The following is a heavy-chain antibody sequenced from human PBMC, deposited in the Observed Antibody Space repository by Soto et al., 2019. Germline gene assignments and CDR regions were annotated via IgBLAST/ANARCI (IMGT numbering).Heavy chain of an antibody. CDR1: GYTFSSYG. CDR3: AKGVFGVVITHFDY. Sequence: VQLVESGGGVVQPGRSLRLSCAAAGYTFSSYGMHWVRQAPGKGLEWVAVISYDGSNKYYADSVKGRFTISRDNSKNTLYLQMNSLRAEDTAVYYCAKGVFGVVITHFDYWGQGTLVTVSS. J-gene: IGHJ4*02. D-gene: IGHD3-3*01. CDR2: ISYDGSNK. V-gene: IGHV3-30*18.